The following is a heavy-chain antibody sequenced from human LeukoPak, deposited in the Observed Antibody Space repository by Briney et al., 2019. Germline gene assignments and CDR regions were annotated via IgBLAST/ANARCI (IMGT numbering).Heavy chain of an antibody. CDR2: IIGSGGMT. J-gene: IGHJ4*02. V-gene: IGHV3-23*01. CDR3: ANARDSWIQLNIFDY. CDR1: GFTFSSYG. Sequence: GGSLRLSCAASGFTFSSYGMSWVRQAPGKGLEWVSGIIGSGGMTDYADAVKGRLTISRDNSKNTMYLQLNSLRAEDTAVYYCANARDSWIQLNIFDYWGQGTLVTVSS. D-gene: IGHD5-18*01.